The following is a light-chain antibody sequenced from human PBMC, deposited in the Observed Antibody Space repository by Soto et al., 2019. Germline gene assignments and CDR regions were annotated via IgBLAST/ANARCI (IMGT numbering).Light chain of an antibody. CDR1: QSVRNW. CDR2: DSS. J-gene: IGKJ1*01. CDR3: QQYNSFWT. V-gene: IGKV1-5*01. Sequence: DIQMTHSPSTLFASVWARVTIPCRASQSVRNWLAWYQQKPGRAPQLLIYDSSTLEPGVPSRFRGSGSGTEFTLTISSLQPDDFATYYCQQYNSFWTFGQGTKVDI.